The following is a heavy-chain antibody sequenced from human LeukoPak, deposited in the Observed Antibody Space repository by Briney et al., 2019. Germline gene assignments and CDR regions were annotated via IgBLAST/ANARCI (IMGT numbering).Heavy chain of an antibody. Sequence: GRSLRLSCAASGFTFDDYAMHWVRQAPGKGLEWVSGISWNSGSIGYADSVKGRFTISRDNAKNSLYLQMNSLRAEDTALYYCAKDENYYDSSGLLGSWGQGTLVTVSS. CDR2: ISWNSGSI. D-gene: IGHD3-22*01. J-gene: IGHJ4*02. CDR3: AKDENYYDSSGLLGS. CDR1: GFTFDDYA. V-gene: IGHV3-9*01.